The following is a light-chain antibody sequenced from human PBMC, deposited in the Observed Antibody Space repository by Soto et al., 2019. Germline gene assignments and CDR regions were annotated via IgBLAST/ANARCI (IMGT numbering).Light chain of an antibody. Sequence: QAVVTQEPSLTVSPGGTVTLTCGSSTGTVTSGHYPSWFQQKPGQAPRTLIYDTDNTHSWTPARFSASLLGGKAALALSGAQAEDEAEYYCLLSSSGVRVFGGGTKLTVL. CDR3: LLSSSGVRV. CDR2: DTD. J-gene: IGLJ2*01. V-gene: IGLV7-46*01. CDR1: TGTVTSGHY.